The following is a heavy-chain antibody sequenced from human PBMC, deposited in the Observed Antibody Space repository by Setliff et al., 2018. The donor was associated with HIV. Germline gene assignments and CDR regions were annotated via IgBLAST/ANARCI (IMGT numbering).Heavy chain of an antibody. Sequence: SVKVSCKASGGTFRSYSINWVRQAPGQGLEWMGTIIPFIDATHYAQSFQGRLTITADESSNTAYMELSSLRLHDTAVYYCAKAAVEMTTIAFGGPPGYWGQGTLVTVSS. V-gene: IGHV1-69*11. J-gene: IGHJ4*02. CDR1: GGTFRSYS. D-gene: IGHD3-16*01. CDR3: AKAAVEMTTIAFGGPPGY. CDR2: IIPFIDAT.